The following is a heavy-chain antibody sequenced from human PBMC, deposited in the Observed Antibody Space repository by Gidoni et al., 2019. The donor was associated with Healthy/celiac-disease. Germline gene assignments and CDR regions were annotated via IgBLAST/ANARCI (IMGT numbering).Heavy chain of an antibody. CDR3: AREGVGKRWLQPNIDY. J-gene: IGHJ4*02. CDR2: IYSGGST. V-gene: IGHV3-66*01. D-gene: IGHD5-12*01. Sequence: EVQLVESGGGLVQPGGSLRLSCAASGFTVSSNYMSWVRQAPGKGLEWVSVIYSGGSTYYADSVKGRFTISRDNSKNTLYLQMNSLRAEDTAVYYCAREGVGKRWLQPNIDYWGQGTLVTVSS. CDR1: GFTVSSNY.